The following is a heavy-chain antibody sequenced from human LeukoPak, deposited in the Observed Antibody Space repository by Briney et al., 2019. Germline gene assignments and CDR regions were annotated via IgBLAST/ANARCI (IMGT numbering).Heavy chain of an antibody. CDR1: GGSISSYY. J-gene: IGHJ4*02. D-gene: IGHD3-22*01. V-gene: IGHV4-59*12. CDR2: IYNSGGT. Sequence: SETLSLTCTVSGGSISSYYWSWIRQPPGKGLEWIGYIYNSGGTNYNPSLKSRVTISIDTSKNQFSLKLNSVTAADTAVYFCATTPNFGSGYPRYFFDYWGQGILVTVSS. CDR3: ATTPNFGSGYPRYFFDY.